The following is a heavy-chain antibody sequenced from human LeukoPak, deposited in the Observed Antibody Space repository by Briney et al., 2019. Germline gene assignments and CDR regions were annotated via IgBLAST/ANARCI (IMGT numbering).Heavy chain of an antibody. CDR2: FDPEDGET. D-gene: IGHD3-22*01. V-gene: IGHV1-24*01. CDR1: GYTLTELS. CDR3: ATTKPQGSSGSYYYYYGMDV. J-gene: IGHJ6*02. Sequence: GASVKVSCKVSGYTLTELSMHWVRQAPGKGLEWMGGFDPEDGETIYAQKFQGRVTMTEDTSTDTAYMELSSLRSEDTAVYYCATTKPQGSSGSYYYYYGMDVWGQGTTVTVSS.